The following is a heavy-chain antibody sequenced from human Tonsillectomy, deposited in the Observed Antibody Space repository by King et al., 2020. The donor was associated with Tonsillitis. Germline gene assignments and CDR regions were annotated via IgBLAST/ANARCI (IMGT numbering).Heavy chain of an antibody. Sequence: VQLVESGAEVKKPGASVTVSCTASGYTFTSYYMHWVRQAPGQGLEWMGIINPSGGSTSYAQKFQGRVTMTRDTSTSTVYMELSSLRSEDTAVYYCARDENVVVPGANNIKDGYFQQWGQSTLVTVSS. J-gene: IGHJ1*01. D-gene: IGHD2-2*01. CDR2: INPSGGST. CDR3: ARDENVVVPGANNIKDGYFQQ. CDR1: GYTFTSYY. V-gene: IGHV1-46*01.